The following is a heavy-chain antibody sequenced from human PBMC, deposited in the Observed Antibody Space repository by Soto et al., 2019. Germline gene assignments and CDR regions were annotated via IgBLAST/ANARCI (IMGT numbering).Heavy chain of an antibody. CDR3: RVYASSTYYYYDMDV. Sequence: GESLKISCKGSGYSFTSYWISWVRQMPGKGLEWMGRIDPSDSYTNYSPSFQGHDTISVDKSSTTAYLQWSSLKASDTALYYCRVYASSTYYYYDMDVWGQGTTVTVSS. CDR2: IDPSDSYT. D-gene: IGHD2-8*01. V-gene: IGHV5-10-1*01. J-gene: IGHJ6*02. CDR1: GYSFTSYW.